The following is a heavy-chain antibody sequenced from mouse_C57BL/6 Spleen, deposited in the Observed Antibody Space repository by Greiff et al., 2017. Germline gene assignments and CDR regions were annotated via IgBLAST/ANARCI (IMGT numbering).Heavy chain of an antibody. CDR1: GFTFNTYA. CDR2: IRSKSSNYAT. J-gene: IGHJ1*03. CDR3: VRDDYIFHWYVDV. V-gene: IGHV10-3*01. D-gene: IGHD2-12*01. Sequence: DVKVEESGGGLVQPKGSLKLSCAASGFTFNTYAMHWVRQAPGQGLEWVARIRSKSSNYATYYADSVKDKFTISRDDSQSMLYLQMNNLKTEDRAMYYCVRDDYIFHWYVDVWGTGTTVTVSS.